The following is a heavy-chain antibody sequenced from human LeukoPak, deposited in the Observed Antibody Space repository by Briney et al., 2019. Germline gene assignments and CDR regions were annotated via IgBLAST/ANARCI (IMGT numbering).Heavy chain of an antibody. CDR1: GFTFSSYW. CDR3: ARPTKEGSSWYWWFDP. Sequence: GGSLRLSCAASGFTFSSYWMHWVRQAAGKGLVWVSRINNDGSSTSYADSVKGRFTISRDNAKNTLYLQMNSLRAEDTAVYYCARPTKEGSSWYWWFDPWGQGTLVTVSS. V-gene: IGHV3-74*01. D-gene: IGHD6-13*01. J-gene: IGHJ5*02. CDR2: INNDGSST.